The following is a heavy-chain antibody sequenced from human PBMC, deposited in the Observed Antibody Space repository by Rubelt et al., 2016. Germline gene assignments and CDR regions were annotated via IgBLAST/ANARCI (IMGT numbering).Heavy chain of an antibody. D-gene: IGHD4-11*01. Sequence: QVQLQESGPGLVKPSETLSLTCTVSGGSIYSYYWSWIRQPPGKGLEWIAYVHYSGNTNYNPSLKSRVTGSVDTSKNQISLGLSSVTAADTAVYYCARSDYIFGSYYFDSWGQGTLVTVSS. J-gene: IGHJ4*02. CDR1: GGSIYSYY. CDR2: VHYSGNT. CDR3: ARSDYIFGSYYFDS. V-gene: IGHV4-59*12.